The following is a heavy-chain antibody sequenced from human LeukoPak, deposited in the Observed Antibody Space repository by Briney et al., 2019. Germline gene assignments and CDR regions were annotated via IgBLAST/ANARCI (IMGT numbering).Heavy chain of an antibody. CDR2: ISYDGSKK. J-gene: IGHJ6*02. CDR1: GFTFSSYV. V-gene: IGHV3-30-3*01. Sequence: GRSLRLSCAASGFTFSSYVMHWVRQAPGKGLEWVAVISYDGSKKYHADSVKGRFTISRDNSNKMQYLEMDSLRADDTAVYYCARGGDFWSGYKTHEYGLDVWGQGTTVTVSS. D-gene: IGHD3-3*01. CDR3: ARGGDFWSGYKTHEYGLDV.